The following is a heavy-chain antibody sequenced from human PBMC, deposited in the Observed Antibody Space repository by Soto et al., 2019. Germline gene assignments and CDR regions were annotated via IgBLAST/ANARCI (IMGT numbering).Heavy chain of an antibody. CDR1: GFTFSSYT. J-gene: IGHJ4*02. Sequence: EVQLVESGGGLVRPWGSLRLSCAASGFTFSSYTMTWVRQAPGKGLEWVSSISFSSTNIHYADPVKGRFTISRDNAKNSLYLQMNSLRAEDTAVYYCARGAGDLPYWGQGTVVTVSS. V-gene: IGHV3-21*01. CDR2: ISFSSTNI. CDR3: ARGAGDLPY. D-gene: IGHD7-27*01.